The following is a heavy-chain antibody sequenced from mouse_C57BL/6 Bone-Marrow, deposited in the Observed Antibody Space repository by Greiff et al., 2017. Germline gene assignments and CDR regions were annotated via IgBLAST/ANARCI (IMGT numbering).Heavy chain of an antibody. CDR2: IHPNSGGT. Sequence: QVQLQQPGAELVKPGASVKLSCKASGYTFTSYWMHWVKQRPGQGLEWIGMIHPNSGGTNYNEKFKSKATLTVDKSSSTAYMQLSSLTSEDSAVYYCARNYYGSSDYFDYWGQGTALTVTA. V-gene: IGHV1-64*01. D-gene: IGHD1-1*01. J-gene: IGHJ2*01. CDR3: ARNYYGSSDYFDY. CDR1: GYTFTSYW.